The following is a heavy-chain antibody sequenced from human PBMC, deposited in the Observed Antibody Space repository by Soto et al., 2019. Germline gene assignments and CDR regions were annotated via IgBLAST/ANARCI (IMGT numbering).Heavy chain of an antibody. CDR2: ISPIFGTA. Sequence: GASVKVSCKASGYTFTSYGISWVRQAPGQGLEWMGGISPIFGTANYAQKLQGRVTITADKSTSTAYMELSSLRSEDTAVYYCARGWPPEIGYTGPNWFDPWGQGTLVTVSS. CDR1: GYTFTSYG. J-gene: IGHJ5*02. D-gene: IGHD5-12*01. CDR3: ARGWPPEIGYTGPNWFDP. V-gene: IGHV1-69*06.